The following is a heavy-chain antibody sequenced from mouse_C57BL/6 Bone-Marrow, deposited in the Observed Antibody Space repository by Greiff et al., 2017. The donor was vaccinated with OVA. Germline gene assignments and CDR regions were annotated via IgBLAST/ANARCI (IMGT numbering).Heavy chain of an antibody. D-gene: IGHD1-1*01. V-gene: IGHV1-82*01. CDR1: GYAFSSSW. J-gene: IGHJ4*01. Sequence: QVQLQQSGPELVKPGASVKISCKASGYAFSSSWMNWVKQRPGTGLEWIGRIYPGDGDTNYNGKFKGKATLTADKSSSTAYMQLSSLTSEDSAVYFCARENYGSSYDAMDYWGQGTSVTVSS. CDR2: IYPGDGDT. CDR3: ARENYGSSYDAMDY.